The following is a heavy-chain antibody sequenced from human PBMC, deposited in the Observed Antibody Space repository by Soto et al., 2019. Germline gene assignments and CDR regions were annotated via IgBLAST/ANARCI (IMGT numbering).Heavy chain of an antibody. CDR2: IYDSGST. CDR1: GGTISSGDYY. V-gene: IGHV4-30-4*01. CDR3: ARGLPGDKVDS. J-gene: IGHJ4*02. D-gene: IGHD1-1*01. Sequence: QVQLQESGPELVKPSQTLSLTCTIAGGTISSGDYYWSWIHQPPGKGLEWIGHIYDSGSTYNNPSLNSRVTISIDPSENQFSLNLRSVTAADTAVYYCARGLPGDKVDSWGQGTLVTVSS.